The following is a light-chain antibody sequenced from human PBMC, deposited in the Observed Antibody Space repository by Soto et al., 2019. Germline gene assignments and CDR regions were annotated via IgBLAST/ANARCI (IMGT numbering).Light chain of an antibody. CDR2: GAS. CDR3: QQYGSSPKT. CDR1: QSVSSSY. J-gene: IGKJ1*01. V-gene: IGKV3-20*01. Sequence: EIVLPQSPGTLSLSPGERAPLSCRASQSVSSSYLAWYQQKPGQAPRLLIYGASSRATGIPDRFSGSGSGTDFTLTISRLEPEDFAVYYCQQYGSSPKTFGQGTKVEIK.